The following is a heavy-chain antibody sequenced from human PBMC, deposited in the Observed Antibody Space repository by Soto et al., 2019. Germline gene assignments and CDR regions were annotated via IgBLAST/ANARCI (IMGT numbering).Heavy chain of an antibody. Sequence: SETLSLTCTVSGGSISSYYCSWIRQPPGKGLEWIGYIYYSGSTNYNPSLKSRVAISVDTSKNQFSLKLSSVTAADTAVYYCAILPVPRYCSCTSCHSYYYYYYYMDVWGKGTTVTVS. CDR2: IYYSGST. V-gene: IGHV4-59*08. CDR3: AILPVPRYCSCTSCHSYYYYYYYMDV. CDR1: GGSISSYY. J-gene: IGHJ6*03. D-gene: IGHD2-2*01.